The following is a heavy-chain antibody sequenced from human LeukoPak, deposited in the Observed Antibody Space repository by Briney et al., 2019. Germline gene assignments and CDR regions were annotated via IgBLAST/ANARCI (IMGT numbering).Heavy chain of an antibody. CDR3: ATYQGEGYYYYGMDV. J-gene: IGHJ6*02. Sequence: SVKASCKASGYTFTYRYLHWVRQAPGQALEWMGWITPFNGNTNYAQKFQDRVTITRDRSMSTAYMELSSLRSEDTAMYYCATYQGEGYYYYGMDVWGQGTTVTVSS. CDR2: ITPFNGNT. V-gene: IGHV1-45*02. D-gene: IGHD3-16*01. CDR1: GYTFTYRY.